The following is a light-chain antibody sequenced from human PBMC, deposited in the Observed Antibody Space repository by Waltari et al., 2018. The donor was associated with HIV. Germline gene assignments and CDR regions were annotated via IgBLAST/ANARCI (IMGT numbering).Light chain of an antibody. Sequence: DILMTQSPDSLAVSLGERATINCKSSQSVLYNSINKNYLAWYQQKPGQPPKLLIYWASTRESGVPYRFSGSGSGTDFTLTISSLQAEDVAVYYCQQYHTSPGTFGQGTKLEIK. V-gene: IGKV4-1*01. CDR2: WAS. CDR1: QSVLYNSINKNY. CDR3: QQYHTSPGT. J-gene: IGKJ2*02.